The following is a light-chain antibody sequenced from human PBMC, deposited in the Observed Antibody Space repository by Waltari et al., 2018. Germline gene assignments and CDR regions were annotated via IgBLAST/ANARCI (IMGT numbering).Light chain of an antibody. V-gene: IGLV2-14*01. CDR2: EVS. CDR3: CSYAGSSPHVI. CDR1: DSDVGAYDF. Sequence: QSALTQPASVSGSPGQSITISCSGTDSDVGAYDFVSWYQQHPGKAPHLIIYEVSNRPSGISNRFSASKSGNTASLTISGLQAEDEADYYCCSYAGSSPHVIFGGGTKLTVL. J-gene: IGLJ2*01.